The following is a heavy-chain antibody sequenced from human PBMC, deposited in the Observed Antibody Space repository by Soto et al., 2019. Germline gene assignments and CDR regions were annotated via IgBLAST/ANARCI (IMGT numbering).Heavy chain of an antibody. CDR1: GVTFSSYA. Sequence: QVQLVQSGAEVKKPGSSVKVSCKASGVTFSSYAISWVRQAPGHGLEWMGGIIPIFGTDNYAQKFQGRVTITADESTSTAYMELSSRRSEDTAVYYCARDLDTAMVRGAFDIWGQGTMVTVSS. D-gene: IGHD5-18*01. CDR2: IIPIFGTD. J-gene: IGHJ3*02. V-gene: IGHV1-69*12. CDR3: ARDLDTAMVRGAFDI.